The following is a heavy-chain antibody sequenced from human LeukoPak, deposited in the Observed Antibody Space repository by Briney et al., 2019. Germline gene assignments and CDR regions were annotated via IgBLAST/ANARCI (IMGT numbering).Heavy chain of an antibody. CDR1: GGTFSSYA. D-gene: IGHD6-13*01. CDR2: IIPIFGTA. CDR3: ARESGSRLYYFDS. J-gene: IGHJ4*02. V-gene: IGHV1-69*01. Sequence: GSSVKVSCKASGGTFSSYAISWVRQAPGQGLEWMGGIIPIFGTANYAQKFQGRVTITADASTNTAYMELSSLRPEDTAIYYCARESGSRLYYFDSWGQGTLVTVSS.